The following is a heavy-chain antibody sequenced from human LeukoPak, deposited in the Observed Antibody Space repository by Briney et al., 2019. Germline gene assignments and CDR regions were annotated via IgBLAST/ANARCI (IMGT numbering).Heavy chain of an antibody. CDR3: ATLHYYYYYMDV. J-gene: IGHJ6*03. CDR2: MNPNSGNT. Sequence: ASVKVSCKASGYTFTSYDINWVRQATGQGLEWMGWMNPNSGNTGYAQKFQGRVTVTRNTSISTAYMELSSLRSEDTAVYYCATLHYYYYYMDVWGKGTTVTVSS. V-gene: IGHV1-8*01. CDR1: GYTFTSYD.